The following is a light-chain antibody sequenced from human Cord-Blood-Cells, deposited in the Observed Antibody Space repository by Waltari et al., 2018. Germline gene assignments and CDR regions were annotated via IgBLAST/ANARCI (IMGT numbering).Light chain of an antibody. V-gene: IGLV2-14*03. CDR1: SSDVGGYNY. Sequence: QSALTQPASVSGSPGQSITIPCTGTSSDVGGYNYVSWYQQHPGQAPKLMIYDVSNRPSVVSNRFSGSKSGNTASLTISGLQAEDEADYYCSSYTSSSTWVFGGGTKLTVL. J-gene: IGLJ3*02. CDR3: SSYTSSSTWV. CDR2: DVS.